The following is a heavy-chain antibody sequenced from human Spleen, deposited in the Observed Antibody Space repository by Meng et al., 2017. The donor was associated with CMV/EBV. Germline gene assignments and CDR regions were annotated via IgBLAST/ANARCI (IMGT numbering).Heavy chain of an antibody. CDR2: IYPSDSDI. CDR3: ARQYFDFWSGYSGPNAFDI. CDR1: GYRFATYW. D-gene: IGHD3-3*01. J-gene: IGHJ3*02. V-gene: IGHV5-51*01. Sequence: GESLKISCKGSGYRFATYWIGWVRQLPGKGLEWMGIIYPSDSDIRYSPSFQGHVTISADRSVSTAYLQWSSLKASDTAMYYCARQYFDFWSGYSGPNAFDIWGQGTMVTVSS.